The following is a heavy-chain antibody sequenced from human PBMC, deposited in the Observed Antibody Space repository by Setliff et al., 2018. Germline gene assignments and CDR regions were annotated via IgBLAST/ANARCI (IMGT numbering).Heavy chain of an antibody. CDR3: AREKGDPNYNFWSGYYLYYYYGMDV. CDR2: IYTSGST. V-gene: IGHV4-4*08. J-gene: IGHJ6*02. CDR1: GGSFSGYY. Sequence: SETLSLTCAVYGGSFSGYYWSWIRQPPGKGLEWIGHIYTSGSTNYNPSLRSRVTISVDTSKNQFSLNLSSVTAADTAVYYCAREKGDPNYNFWSGYYLYYYYGMDVWGQGTTVTVSS. D-gene: IGHD3-3*01.